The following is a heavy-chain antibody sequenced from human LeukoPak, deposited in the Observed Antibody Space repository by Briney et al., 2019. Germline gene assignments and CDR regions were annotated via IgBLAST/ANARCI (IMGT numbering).Heavy chain of an antibody. CDR2: NYPCWSYT. CDR3: ARSPFERYCSSTSCPYFDY. J-gene: IGHJ4*02. V-gene: IGHV5-51*01. CDR1: GYNLKSFW. D-gene: IGHD2-2*01. Sequence: ESLKIFLWSSGYNLKSFWLGRGRQMPGKGVGGVGSNYPCWSYTRYCPSLQGQVTISADKAFSTAYLQWSSLKASDTAMYYWARSPFERYCSSTSCPYFDYWGQGTLVTVSS.